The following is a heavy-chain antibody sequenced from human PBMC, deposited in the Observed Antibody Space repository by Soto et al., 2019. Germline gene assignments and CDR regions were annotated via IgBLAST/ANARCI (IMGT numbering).Heavy chain of an antibody. CDR2: INVANGNT. Sequence: QVQLVQSGAEKTKPGASVKVSCKASGYTFIRSAMHWVRQAPGQRLEWMGWINVANGNTKHSQKFQGRVTITRDTSATTAYLELSSLTSEATAVYYCARGNLWSGYPYYFDYWGHGTLVTVSS. V-gene: IGHV1-3*05. CDR1: GYTFIRSA. CDR3: ARGNLWSGYPYYFDY. D-gene: IGHD3-3*01. J-gene: IGHJ4*01.